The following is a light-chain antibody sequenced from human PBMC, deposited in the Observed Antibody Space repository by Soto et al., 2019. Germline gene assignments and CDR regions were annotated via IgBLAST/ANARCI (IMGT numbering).Light chain of an antibody. CDR1: SSDIGDYNN. CDR2: DVS. V-gene: IGLV2-14*01. Sequence: QSVLTQPASVSGSPGQSITISCVGTSSDIGDYNNVSWYQQHPGKVPKVIIYDVSNRPSGVSYRFSATKSGNTASLTIFGLRAEDEVVFYCCSYTRSGTLIFGTGTKATAL. CDR3: CSYTRSGTLI. J-gene: IGLJ1*01.